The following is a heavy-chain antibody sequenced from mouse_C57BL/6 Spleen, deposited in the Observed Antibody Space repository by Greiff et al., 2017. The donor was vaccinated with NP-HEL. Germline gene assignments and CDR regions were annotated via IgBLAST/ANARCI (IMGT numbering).Heavy chain of an antibody. CDR1: GYTFTDYY. D-gene: IGHD2-2*01. V-gene: IGHV1-26*01. J-gene: IGHJ2*01. CDR3: ARHYGYGGDYFDY. CDR2: INPNNGGT. Sequence: EVQLQQSGPELVKPGASVKISCKASGYTFTDYYMNWVKQSHGKSLEWIGDINPNNGGTSYNQKFKGKATLTVDKSSSTAYMELRSLTSEDSAVYYCARHYGYGGDYFDYWGQGTTLTVSS.